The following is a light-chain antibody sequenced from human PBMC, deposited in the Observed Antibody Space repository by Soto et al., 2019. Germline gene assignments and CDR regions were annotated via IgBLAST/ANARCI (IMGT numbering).Light chain of an antibody. CDR1: NSNIGSNA. CDR2: YND. Sequence: QSVLTQSPSVSGAPRQSVNISCSGNNSNIGSNAVHWYQQLPGKAPKLLMYYNDMLPSGVSDRFSGSKSGTSASLAISGLQSEDEGDYYCATWDESLRAWVFGGGTKLTVL. J-gene: IGLJ3*02. CDR3: ATWDESLRAWV. V-gene: IGLV1-36*01.